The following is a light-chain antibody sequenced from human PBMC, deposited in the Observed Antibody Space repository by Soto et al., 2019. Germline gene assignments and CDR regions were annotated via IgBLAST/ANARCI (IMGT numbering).Light chain of an antibody. Sequence: PGERATLSCWTSQSVSSSYLGWYQQKPGQAPRLLIYGASTRATDVPDRFSGSGSGTDFTLTISSLEPEDFAVYYCQQRSNWRGWTFGQGTKVDIK. V-gene: IGKV3D-20*02. J-gene: IGKJ1*01. CDR2: GAS. CDR3: QQRSNWRGWT. CDR1: QSVSSSY.